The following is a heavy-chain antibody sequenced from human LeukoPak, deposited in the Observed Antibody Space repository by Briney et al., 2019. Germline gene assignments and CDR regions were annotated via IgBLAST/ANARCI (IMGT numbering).Heavy chain of an antibody. D-gene: IGHD3-10*01. CDR1: GYSFTSYW. CDR3: ARREFWGSGSHFDY. Sequence: GESLKISCKGSGYSFTSYWIGWVRQMPGKGLEWMGIIFPGDSDTRYSPSFQGQVTISADKSISTAYLQWNSLRASDSAIYYCARREFWGSGSHFDYWGQGTLVTVSS. J-gene: IGHJ4*02. V-gene: IGHV5-51*01. CDR2: IFPGDSDT.